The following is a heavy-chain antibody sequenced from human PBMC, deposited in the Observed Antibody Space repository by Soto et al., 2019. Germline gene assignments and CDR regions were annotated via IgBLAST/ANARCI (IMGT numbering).Heavy chain of an antibody. V-gene: IGHV3-30-3*01. CDR2: ISFDGNIK. D-gene: IGHD2-8*01. J-gene: IGHJ6*02. CDR3: ARAPRRYCTSLSCLGLYGLDV. CDR1: GFTFSDYA. Sequence: SGGSLRLSCAASGFTFSDYAMHWVRHVPGQXLEWVAVISFDGNIKYDADSVKGRFTISRDNSKNTLFLQMDSLKGEDTAVYSCARAPRRYCTSLSCLGLYGLDVWGQGSAVTVSS.